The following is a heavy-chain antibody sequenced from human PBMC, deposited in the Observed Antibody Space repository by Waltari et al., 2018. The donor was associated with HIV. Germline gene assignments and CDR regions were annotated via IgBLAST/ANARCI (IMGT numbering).Heavy chain of an antibody. CDR1: GYTFTIYV. V-gene: IGHV1-18*01. J-gene: IGHJ4*02. CDR3: ARSTVAGPFDY. Sequence: QVQLVQSGAEVKKPGASVKVSCKASGYTFTIYVISWGRQAPGQGLAWMGWNSSYNGNTNYAQNHQGRVTMTTDTSTSTAYMGLRSLRSDDTAVYYCARSTVAGPFDYWGQGTLVTVSS. CDR2: NSSYNGNT. D-gene: IGHD6-19*01.